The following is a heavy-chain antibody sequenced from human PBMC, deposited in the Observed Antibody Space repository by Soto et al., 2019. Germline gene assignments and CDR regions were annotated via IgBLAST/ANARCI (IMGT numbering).Heavy chain of an antibody. CDR2: INGSGTST. V-gene: IGHV3-74*01. CDR1: GFTFSTYW. J-gene: IGHJ4*02. D-gene: IGHD6-13*01. Sequence: GESLKISCAASGFTFSTYWMHWVRQAPGKGLVWVSRINGSGTSTTYADSVKGRFTISRDNAKNTLYLQMNSLRAEDTAIYYCARSWSGGSSDYWGQGTQVTVSS. CDR3: ARSWSGGSSDY.